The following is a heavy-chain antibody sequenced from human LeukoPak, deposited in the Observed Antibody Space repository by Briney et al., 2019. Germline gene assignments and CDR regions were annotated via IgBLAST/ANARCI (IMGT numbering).Heavy chain of an antibody. CDR1: GYTFTGYY. Sequence: ASVKVSCKASGYTFTGYYIHWVRQAPGQGLEWMGWINPNSGGTNYAQKFQGRVTMTRDTSISTAYMELSRLRSDDTAVYYCARDRGRIVVVVAATRGYFDYWGQGTLVTVSS. J-gene: IGHJ4*02. D-gene: IGHD2-15*01. CDR2: INPNSGGT. V-gene: IGHV1-2*02. CDR3: ARDRGRIVVVVAATRGYFDY.